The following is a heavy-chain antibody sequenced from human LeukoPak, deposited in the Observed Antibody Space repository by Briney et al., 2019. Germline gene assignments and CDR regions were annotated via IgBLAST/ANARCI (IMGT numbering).Heavy chain of an antibody. J-gene: IGHJ4*02. CDR3: ARESSGWYSR. D-gene: IGHD6-19*01. Sequence: ASVKVSCKASGYTFTGYYMHWVRQAPGQGLERRGRINPNSGGTNYAQKFQGRVTMTRDTSISTAYMELSRLRSDDTAVYYCARESSGWYSRWGQGTLVTVSS. CDR2: INPNSGGT. CDR1: GYTFTGYY. V-gene: IGHV1-2*06.